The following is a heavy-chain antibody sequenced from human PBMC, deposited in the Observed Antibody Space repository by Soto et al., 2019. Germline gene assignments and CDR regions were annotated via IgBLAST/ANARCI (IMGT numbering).Heavy chain of an antibody. Sequence: GESLKISCKCSGYSFTSYWISWVRQMPGKGLEWMGRIDPSDSYTNYSPSFQGHVTISADKSISTAYLQWSSLKASDTAMYYCASPCSSSNYYYGMDVWGQGTTVTVSS. CDR2: IDPSDSYT. D-gene: IGHD6-6*01. J-gene: IGHJ6*02. CDR1: GYSFTSYW. V-gene: IGHV5-10-1*01. CDR3: ASPCSSSNYYYGMDV.